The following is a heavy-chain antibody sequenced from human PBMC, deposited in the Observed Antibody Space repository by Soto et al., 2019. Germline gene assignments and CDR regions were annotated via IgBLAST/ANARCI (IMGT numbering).Heavy chain of an antibody. D-gene: IGHD3-10*01. V-gene: IGHV1-18*01. J-gene: IGHJ5*02. CDR1: GYTFTSYG. CDR3: ARDHGSGSYYQFDP. CDR2: ISAYNGNT. Sequence: SVKVSCKASGYTFTSYGISWVRQALGQGLEWMGWISAYNGNTNYAQKLQGRVTMTTDTSTSTAYMELRSLRSDDTAVYYCARDHGSGSYYQFDPWGQGTLVTVSS.